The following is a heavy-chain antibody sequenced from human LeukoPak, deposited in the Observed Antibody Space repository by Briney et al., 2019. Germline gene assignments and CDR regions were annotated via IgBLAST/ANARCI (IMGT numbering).Heavy chain of an antibody. J-gene: IGHJ3*02. V-gene: IGHV3-11*04. D-gene: IGHD2-2*01. CDR2: ISSSGSTI. Sequence: GGSLTLSCAASGFTFSDYYMSWIRQAPGKALEWISYISSSGSTIYYADSVKGRFTISRDNAKNSLYLQMNSLRAEDTAVYYCARGHIPVPGAFDIWGQGTMVTVSS. CDR1: GFTFSDYY. CDR3: ARGHIPVPGAFDI.